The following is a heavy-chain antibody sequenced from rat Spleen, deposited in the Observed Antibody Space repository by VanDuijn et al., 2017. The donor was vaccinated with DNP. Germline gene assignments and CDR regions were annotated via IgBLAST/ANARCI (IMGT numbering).Heavy chain of an antibody. J-gene: IGHJ2*01. V-gene: IGHV2S12*01. Sequence: QVQLRESGPGLVQPSQTLSLPCTVSGFSLTSYGVCWVRQPPGKGLEWIASISNGGSTYYNSALKSRLRISRDTSKSQVFLKVNSLQTEDTATYFCTREGNSPFDYWGQGVMVTVSS. CDR3: TREGNSPFDY. D-gene: IGHD1-11*01. CDR1: GFSLTSYG. CDR2: ISNGGST.